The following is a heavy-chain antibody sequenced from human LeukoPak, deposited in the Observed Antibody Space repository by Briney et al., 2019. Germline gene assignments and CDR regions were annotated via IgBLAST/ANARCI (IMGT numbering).Heavy chain of an antibody. CDR1: GGSISSYH. D-gene: IGHD6-6*01. CDR2: IYYSGST. V-gene: IGHV4-59*01. CDR3: ARTIAARAAAFDI. J-gene: IGHJ3*02. Sequence: SETLSLTCTVSGGSISSYHWSWIRQPPGKGLEWIGYIYYSGSTNYNPSLKSRVTISVGTSKNQFSLKLSSVTAADTAVYYCARTIAARAAAFDIWGQGTMVTVSS.